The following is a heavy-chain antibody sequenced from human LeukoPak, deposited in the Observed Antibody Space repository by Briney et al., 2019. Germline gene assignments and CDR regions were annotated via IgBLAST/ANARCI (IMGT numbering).Heavy chain of an antibody. V-gene: IGHV1-46*01. D-gene: IGHD6-19*01. CDR2: INPSGGST. CDR1: GGTFSSYA. Sequence: GASVKVSCKASGGTFSSYAISWVRQAPGQGLEWMGIINPSGGSTSYAQKFQGRVTMTRDTSTSTVYMELSSLRSEDTAVYYCARGGRSSGWYYFDYWGQGTLVTVSS. J-gene: IGHJ4*02. CDR3: ARGGRSSGWYYFDY.